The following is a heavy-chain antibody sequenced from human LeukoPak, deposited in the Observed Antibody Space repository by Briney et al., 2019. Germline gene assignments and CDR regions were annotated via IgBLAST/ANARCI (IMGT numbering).Heavy chain of an antibody. J-gene: IGHJ4*02. V-gene: IGHV3-30*07. D-gene: IGHD2-2*02. CDR1: GFTFSSYA. Sequence: GRSLRLSCAASGFTFSSYAMHWVRQAPGKGLEWVAVISYDGSNKYYADSVKGRFTISRDNAKNSLYLQMNSLRAEDTAVYYCARAAGYCSSTSCYTRRDFDYWGQGTLVTVSS. CDR2: ISYDGSNK. CDR3: ARAAGYCSSTSCYTRRDFDY.